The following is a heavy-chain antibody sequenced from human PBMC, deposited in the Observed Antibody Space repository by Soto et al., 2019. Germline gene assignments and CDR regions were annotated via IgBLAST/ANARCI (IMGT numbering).Heavy chain of an antibody. CDR1: GYTFTGYY. CDR3: ARGPSNTAAPDYFDF. V-gene: IGHV1-2*04. D-gene: IGHD5-18*01. J-gene: IGHJ4*02. CDR2: INPNSGGT. Sequence: ASVKVSCKASGYTFTGYYMHWVRQAPGQGLEWMGWINPNSGGTNYAQKFQGWVTMTRDTSISTAYMELSRLRSDDTAVYYCARGPSNTAAPDYFDFWGQGTLVTVSS.